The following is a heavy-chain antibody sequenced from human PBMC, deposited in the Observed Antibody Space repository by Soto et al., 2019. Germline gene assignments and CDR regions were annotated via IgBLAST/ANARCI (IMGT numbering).Heavy chain of an antibody. Sequence: GKGLEWVSGISWNSGSIGYADSVKGRFTIARENAKNSLYLQMNSLRAEDTALYYCAKVLRYLDWLPIGPLDYWGQ. V-gene: IGHV3-9*01. J-gene: IGHJ4*02. CDR2: ISWNSGSI. CDR3: AKVLRYLDWLPIGPLDY. D-gene: IGHD3-9*01.